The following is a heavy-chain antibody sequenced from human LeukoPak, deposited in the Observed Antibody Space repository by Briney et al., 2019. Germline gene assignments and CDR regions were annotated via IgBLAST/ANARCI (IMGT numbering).Heavy chain of an antibody. Sequence: PGGSLRLSCAASGFTFSSYSMNWVRQAPGKGLEWVSSIGSSSSYIYYADSVKGRFTISRDNAKNSLYLQMNSLRAEDTAVYYCARAGVITNWGQGTLVTVSS. CDR1: GFTFSSYS. V-gene: IGHV3-21*01. CDR2: IGSSSSYI. CDR3: ARAGVITN. J-gene: IGHJ4*02. D-gene: IGHD3-22*01.